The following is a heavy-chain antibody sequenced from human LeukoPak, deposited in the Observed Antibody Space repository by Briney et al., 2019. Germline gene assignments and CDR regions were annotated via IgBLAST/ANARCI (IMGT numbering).Heavy chain of an antibody. CDR2: ISSSGSTI. D-gene: IGHD2-21*02. Sequence: GGSLRLSCAASGFTFSSYEMNWVRQAPGKGLEWVSYISSSGSTIYYADSVKGRFTSSRDNAKNSLYLQMNSLRAEDTAVYYCARGTSTDWFDPWGQGTLVTVSS. CDR3: ARGTSTDWFDP. CDR1: GFTFSSYE. V-gene: IGHV3-48*03. J-gene: IGHJ5*02.